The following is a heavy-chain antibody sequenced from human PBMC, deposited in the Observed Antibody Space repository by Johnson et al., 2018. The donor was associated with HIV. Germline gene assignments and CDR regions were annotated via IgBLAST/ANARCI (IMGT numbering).Heavy chain of an antibody. Sequence: VQLVESGGGLVQPGGSLRLSCAASGFIFSSYDMHWVRQATGRGLEWVSGIGTAGDTYYPGSVKGRFTISRENAKNSLYLQMDSLKAGDTALDYCARAKRDYYGSGGVGAFDIWGQGTMVTVSS. CDR2: IGTAGDT. D-gene: IGHD3-10*01. CDR3: ARAKRDYYGSGGVGAFDI. V-gene: IGHV3-13*01. J-gene: IGHJ3*02. CDR1: GFIFSSYD.